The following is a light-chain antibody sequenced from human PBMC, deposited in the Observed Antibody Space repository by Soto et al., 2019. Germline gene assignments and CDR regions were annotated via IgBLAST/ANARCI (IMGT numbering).Light chain of an antibody. CDR3: ASWDDSPSAHVV. V-gene: IGLV1-47*01. Sequence: QSVLTQPPSASGTPGQRVTISCSGSGSNVEINHVSWYQQLPGTAPKLLIYKTVQRPSGVPERFSGFKSATSAALAIRDLRAEDEADYYCASWDDSPSAHVVFGGGTKLTVL. J-gene: IGLJ2*01. CDR1: GSNVEINH. CDR2: KTV.